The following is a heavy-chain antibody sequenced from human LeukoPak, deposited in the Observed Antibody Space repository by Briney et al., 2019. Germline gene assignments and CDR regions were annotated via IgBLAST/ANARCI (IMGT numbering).Heavy chain of an antibody. CDR2: VDPEDGET. V-gene: IGHV1-69-2*01. Sequence: ASVKVSCKVSGYTFTDYYMRWVQQAPGKGLEWMGLVDPEDGETIYAEKFQGRVTITADTSTDTAYMELSSLRSEDTAVYYCATQPSTSYRYNWFDPWGQGTLVTVSS. J-gene: IGHJ5*02. D-gene: IGHD1-26*01. CDR1: GYTFTDYY. CDR3: ATQPSTSYRYNWFDP.